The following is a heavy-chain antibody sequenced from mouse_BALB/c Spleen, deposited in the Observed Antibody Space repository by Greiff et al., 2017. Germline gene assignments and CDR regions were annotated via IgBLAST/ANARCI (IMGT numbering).Heavy chain of an antibody. D-gene: IGHD2-4*01. CDR3: ARHPMIKGSYAMDY. CDR2: ISSGGSYT. Sequence: EVKLVESGGDLVKPGGSLKLSCAASGFTFSSYGMSWVRQTPDKRLEWVATISSGGSYTYYPDSVKGRFTISRDNAKNTLYLQMSSLKSEDTAMYYCARHPMIKGSYAMDYWGQGTSVTVSS. CDR1: GFTFSSYG. V-gene: IGHV5-6*02. J-gene: IGHJ4*01.